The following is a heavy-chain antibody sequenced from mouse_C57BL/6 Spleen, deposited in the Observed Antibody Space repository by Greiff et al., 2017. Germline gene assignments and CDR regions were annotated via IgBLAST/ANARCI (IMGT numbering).Heavy chain of an antibody. Sequence: QVQLKQSGAELVKPGASVKLSCKASGYTFTEYTIHWVKQRSGQGLEWIGWFYPGSGSIKYNEKFKDKATLTADKSSSTVYMELSRLTSEDSAVYFCARHGYYGSTSGYWYFDVWGTGTTVTVAS. D-gene: IGHD1-1*01. V-gene: IGHV1-62-2*01. CDR2: FYPGSGSI. J-gene: IGHJ1*03. CDR3: ARHGYYGSTSGYWYFDV. CDR1: GYTFTEYT.